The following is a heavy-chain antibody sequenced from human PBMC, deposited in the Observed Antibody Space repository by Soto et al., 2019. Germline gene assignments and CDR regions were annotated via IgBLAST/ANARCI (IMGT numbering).Heavy chain of an antibody. D-gene: IGHD3-10*01. CDR2: IIPIFGTA. CDR1: GGTFSSYA. J-gene: IGHJ6*02. CDR3: ARARQWFGDSNNYDYGMDF. V-gene: IGHV1-69*06. Sequence: QVQLVQSGAEVKKPGSSVKVSCKASGGTFSSYAISWVRQAPGQGLEWMGGIIPIFGTANYAQKFQGRVTITADKSTSTAYMGLSSLRSEDTAVYYCARARQWFGDSNNYDYGMDFWGQGTTVTVSS.